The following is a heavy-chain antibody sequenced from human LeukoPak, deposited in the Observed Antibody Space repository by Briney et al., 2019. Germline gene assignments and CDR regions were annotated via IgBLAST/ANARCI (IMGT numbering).Heavy chain of an antibody. CDR3: AKARREKGYYYGIAI. V-gene: IGHV3-43*02. CDR2: ISGDGGIT. Sequence: PGGSLRLSCAASGFTFDYYAMHWVRQAPGKGLEWVSVISGDGGITYYADSVKGRFTISRDNSKNSLYLQMNSLRTEDTALYYCAKARREKGYYYGIAIWGQGTTVIVSS. CDR1: GFTFDYYA. J-gene: IGHJ6*02. D-gene: IGHD1-26*01.